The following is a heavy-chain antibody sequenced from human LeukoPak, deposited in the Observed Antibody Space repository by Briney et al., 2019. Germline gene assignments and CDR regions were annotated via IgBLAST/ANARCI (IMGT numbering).Heavy chain of an antibody. J-gene: IGHJ4*02. Sequence: PGETLRLSCTASGYTFGDYAKSWFSQAPGKKLEWVGFISSKAYGGTTEYAASVKGRFTISRDDSKSIAYLQMNSLKTEDTAVYYCTRDCGKSGNPFDDWGQGTLVTVSS. CDR2: ISSKAYGGTT. V-gene: IGHV3-49*03. CDR1: GYTFGDYA. CDR3: TRDCGKSGNPFDD. D-gene: IGHD1-26*01.